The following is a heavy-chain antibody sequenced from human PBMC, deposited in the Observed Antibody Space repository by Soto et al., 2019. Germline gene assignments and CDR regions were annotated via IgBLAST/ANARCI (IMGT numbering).Heavy chain of an antibody. CDR1: GYTFTSYG. Sequence: ASVKVSCKASGYTFTSYGISWVRQAPGQGLEWMGWISAYNGNTNYAQKLQGRVTMTTDTSTSTAYVELRSLRSDDTAVYYCAREDSSGYKGGCRYWGQGTLVTVSS. J-gene: IGHJ4*02. D-gene: IGHD3-22*01. CDR2: ISAYNGNT. CDR3: AREDSSGYKGGCRY. V-gene: IGHV1-18*01.